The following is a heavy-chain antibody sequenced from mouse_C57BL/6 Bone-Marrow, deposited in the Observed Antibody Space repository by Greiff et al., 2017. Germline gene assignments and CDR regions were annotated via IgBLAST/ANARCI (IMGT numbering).Heavy chain of an antibody. V-gene: IGHV6-6*01. CDR3: TGSGYVWFAY. CDR2: IRNKANNHAT. J-gene: IGHJ3*01. Sequence: EVQLQQSGGGLVQPGGSMKLSCAASGFTFSDAWMDWVRPSPEKGLEWGAEIRNKANNHATYYAESVKGRFTISRDDSKSSVYLQMNSLRAEDTGIYYCTGSGYVWFAYWGQGTLVTVSA. CDR1: GFTFSDAW. D-gene: IGHD3-2*02.